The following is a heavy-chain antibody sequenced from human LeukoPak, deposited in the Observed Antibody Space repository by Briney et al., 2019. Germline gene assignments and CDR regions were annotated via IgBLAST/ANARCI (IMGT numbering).Heavy chain of an antibody. D-gene: IGHD3-10*01. CDR3: AKAGGMVRGVIYYFDY. J-gene: IGHJ4*02. CDR2: ISGSGGST. V-gene: IGHV3-23*01. Sequence: GGSPRLSCAASGFTFSSYAMSWVRQAPGKGLEWVSAISGSGGSTYYADSVKGRFTISRDNSKNTLYLQMNSLRAEDTAVYYCAKAGGMVRGVIYYFDYWGQGTLVTVSS. CDR1: GFTFSSYA.